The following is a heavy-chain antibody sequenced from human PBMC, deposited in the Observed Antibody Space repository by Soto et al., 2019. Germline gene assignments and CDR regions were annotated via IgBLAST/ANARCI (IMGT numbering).Heavy chain of an antibody. V-gene: IGHV1-46*01. J-gene: IGHJ4*01. Sequence: QVQLVQSGAEVKTPGASVKVSCKASGYMFTYYHVHWVRQAPAQGLEWMGIINPNGGDTRYAQKFQSIVTMTRDTCTSTVYMEVSSLRSGDTALSYCARVPDRSGLVFYLDSCGRGTRVTVSS. D-gene: IGHD5-18*01. CDR2: INPNGGDT. CDR1: GYMFTYYH. CDR3: ARVPDRSGLVFYLDS.